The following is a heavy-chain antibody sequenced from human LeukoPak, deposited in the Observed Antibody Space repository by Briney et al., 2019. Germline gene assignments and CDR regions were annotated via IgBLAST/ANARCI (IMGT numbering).Heavy chain of an antibody. CDR1: GGSISSSSHY. J-gene: IGHJ4*02. Sequence: PSETLSLTCTVSGGSISSSSHYWGWIRQPPGKGLEWIGSIYYSGSTYYNPSLKSRVTISVDTSKNQFSLKLSSVTAADTAVYYCARARDGYPERADYWGQGTLVTVSS. CDR3: ARARDGYPERADY. V-gene: IGHV4-39*01. D-gene: IGHD5-24*01. CDR2: IYYSGST.